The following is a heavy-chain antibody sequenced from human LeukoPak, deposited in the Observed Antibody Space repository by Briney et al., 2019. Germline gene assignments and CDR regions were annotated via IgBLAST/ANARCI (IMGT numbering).Heavy chain of an antibody. D-gene: IGHD2-2*01. Sequence: SETLTLICTVSGGSISSYYWSWIRQPPGKGLEWIGYIYYSGSTNYNPSLKSRVTISVDTSKNQFSLKLSSVTAADTAVYYCAREVSCSSTSCDYYYYYMDVWGKGTTVTVSS. V-gene: IGHV4-59*01. CDR3: AREVSCSSTSCDYYYYYMDV. CDR1: GGSISSYY. J-gene: IGHJ6*03. CDR2: IYYSGST.